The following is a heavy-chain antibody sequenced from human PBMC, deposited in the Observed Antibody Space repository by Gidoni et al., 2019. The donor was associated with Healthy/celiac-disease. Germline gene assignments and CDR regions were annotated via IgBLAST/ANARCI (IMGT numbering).Heavy chain of an antibody. D-gene: IGHD3-10*01. J-gene: IGHJ6*02. Sequence: EVQLVESGGGLVKPGGSLRLSCAASGFTFSSYSMNWVRQAPGKGLEWVSSIRSSSSYIYYADSVKGRFTISRDNAKNSLYLQMNSLRAEDTAVYYCARDRVSPNYYGSGSYYYYGMDVWGQGTTVTVSS. CDR2: IRSSSSYI. CDR1: GFTFSSYS. V-gene: IGHV3-21*01. CDR3: ARDRVSPNYYGSGSYYYYGMDV.